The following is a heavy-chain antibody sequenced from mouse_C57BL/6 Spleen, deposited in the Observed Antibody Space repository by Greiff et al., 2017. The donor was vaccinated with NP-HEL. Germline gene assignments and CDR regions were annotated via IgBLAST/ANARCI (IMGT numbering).Heavy chain of an antibody. D-gene: IGHD1-1*01. CDR2: IYPGDGDT. Sequence: QVQLKQSGPELVKPGASVKISCKASGYAFSSSWMNWVKQRPGKGLEWIGRIYPGDGDTNYNGKFKGKATLTADKSSSTAYMRLSSLTSEDSAVYFCAREGDYYGNYWGQGTTLTVSS. V-gene: IGHV1-82*01. CDR1: GYAFSSSW. J-gene: IGHJ2*01. CDR3: AREGDYYGNY.